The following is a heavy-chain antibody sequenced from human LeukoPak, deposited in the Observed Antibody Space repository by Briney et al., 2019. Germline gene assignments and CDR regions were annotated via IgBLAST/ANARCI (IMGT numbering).Heavy chain of an antibody. CDR2: IKEDGSDK. Sequence: GGSLRLSCAASGLTFSSHWMHWVRQAPGKGLEWVADIKEDGSDKYSVDSMKGRFTISRDNAKNSLYLQMDSLRAEDTAVYYCARDTYRFFDLWGRGTLVTVSP. J-gene: IGHJ2*01. CDR3: ARDTYRFFDL. CDR1: GLTFSSHW. V-gene: IGHV3-7*01.